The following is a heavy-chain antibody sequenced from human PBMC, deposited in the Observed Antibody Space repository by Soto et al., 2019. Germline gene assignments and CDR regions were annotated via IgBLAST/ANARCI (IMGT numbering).Heavy chain of an antibody. CDR3: ARVVAAGSYYFDH. Sequence: EVQVVQSGGGLIQPGGALKLSCAVSGFTVSWNYMNWVRQAPGKGLEWVSVVYTDGTTYYADSVKGRSTISRDNSKNTVFLQMNSLRAEDTAIYYCARVVAAGSYYFDHWGQGSLVTVSS. CDR2: VYTDGTT. CDR1: GFTVSWNY. J-gene: IGHJ4*02. D-gene: IGHD5-12*01. V-gene: IGHV3-53*01.